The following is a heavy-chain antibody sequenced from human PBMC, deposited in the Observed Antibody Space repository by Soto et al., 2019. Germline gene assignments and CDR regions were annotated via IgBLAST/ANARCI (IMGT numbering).Heavy chain of an antibody. J-gene: IGHJ4*02. CDR1: GGSISSYY. Sequence: QVQLQESGPGLVKPSETLSLTCTVSGGSISSYYWSWIRQPPGKGLEWIGYIYYSGSTNYNPSLKSLVTISVDTSKNQFSLKLSSVTAADTAVYYCARTYSYGLSLFDYWGQGTLVTVSS. D-gene: IGHD5-18*01. CDR3: ARTYSYGLSLFDY. V-gene: IGHV4-59*08. CDR2: IYYSGST.